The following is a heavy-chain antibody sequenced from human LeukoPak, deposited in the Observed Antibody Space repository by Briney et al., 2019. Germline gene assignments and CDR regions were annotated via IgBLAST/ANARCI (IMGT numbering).Heavy chain of an antibody. V-gene: IGHV3-23*01. CDR1: GFTFSSYA. CDR3: AKDFGYCSSTSCYIRVGIDY. Sequence: GGSLRLSCAASGFTFSSYAMSWVRQAPGKGLEWVSAISGSGGSTYYADSVKGRFTISRDNSKNTLYLQMNSLRAEDTAVYYCAKDFGYCSSTSCYIRVGIDYWGQGTLVTVSS. D-gene: IGHD2-2*02. J-gene: IGHJ4*02. CDR2: ISGSGGST.